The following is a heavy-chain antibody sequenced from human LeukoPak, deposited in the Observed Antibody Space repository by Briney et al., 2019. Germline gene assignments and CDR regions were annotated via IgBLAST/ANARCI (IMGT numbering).Heavy chain of an antibody. V-gene: IGHV4-34*01. J-gene: IGHJ5*02. D-gene: IGHD3-10*01. Sequence: SETLSLTCAVYGGSFSGYYWSWIRQPPGKGLEWIGEINHSGSTNYNPSLKSRVTISVDTSKNQFSLKLSSVTAADTAVYYCARRLRVGRYYGSGPLSPPNWFDPWGQGTLVTVSS. CDR3: ARRLRVGRYYGSGPLSPPNWFDP. CDR2: INHSGST. CDR1: GGSFSGYY.